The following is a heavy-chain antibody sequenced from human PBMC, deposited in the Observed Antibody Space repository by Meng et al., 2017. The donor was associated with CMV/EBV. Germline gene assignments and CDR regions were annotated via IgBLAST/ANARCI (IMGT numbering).Heavy chain of an antibody. CDR1: GFTFSNAW. V-gene: IGHV3-15*01. J-gene: IGHJ4*02. CDR3: TTGVGYWSSTSCWPVGY. CDR2: IKSKTDGGTT. D-gene: IGHD2-2*01. Sequence: GRSLRLSCAASGFTFSNAWMSWVRQAPGKGLEWVGRIKSKTDGGTTDYAAPVKGRFTISRDDSKNTLYLQMNSLKTEDTAVYYCTTGVGYWSSTSCWPVGYWGQGTLVTVSS.